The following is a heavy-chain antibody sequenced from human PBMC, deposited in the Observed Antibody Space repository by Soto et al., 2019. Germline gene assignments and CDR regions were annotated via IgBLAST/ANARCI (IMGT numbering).Heavy chain of an antibody. V-gene: IGHV3-30-3*01. CDR3: AIDEQLEWISSHYYYGMDV. D-gene: IGHD6-19*01. Sequence: QVQLVESGGGVVQPGRSPRLSCAASGFTFSKYAIHGVRQAPGKGLEWVAVMSSDGNKKYYADSVKGRVTISRDNSKNTLFLKLTSMRLEDTAVYCCAIDEQLEWISSHYYYGMDVWCIGTTVTVSS. J-gene: IGHJ6*04. CDR1: GFTFSKYA. CDR2: MSSDGNKK.